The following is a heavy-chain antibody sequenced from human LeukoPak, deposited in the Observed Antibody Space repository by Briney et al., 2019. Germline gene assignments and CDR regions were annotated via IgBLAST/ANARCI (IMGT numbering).Heavy chain of an antibody. Sequence: GGSLRLSCAASGFTFSSYSMNWVRQAPGKGLEWVSSISSSSSYIYYADSVKGRFTISRDNAKNSLYLQMNSLRAEDTAVYYCASEGSHYYDFWSGPSHLDYWDQGTLVTVSS. CDR3: ASEGSHYYDFWSGPSHLDY. CDR2: ISSSSSYI. D-gene: IGHD3-3*01. J-gene: IGHJ4*02. CDR1: GFTFSSYS. V-gene: IGHV3-21*01.